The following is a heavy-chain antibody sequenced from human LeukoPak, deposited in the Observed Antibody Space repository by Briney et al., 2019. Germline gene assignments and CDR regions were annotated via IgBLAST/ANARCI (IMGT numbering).Heavy chain of an antibody. D-gene: IGHD5-12*01. CDR2: IRPSGGGT. CDR3: ASGGYDWDAYDY. V-gene: IGHV1-46*01. J-gene: IGHJ4*02. Sequence: ASVKVSCKASGNSNIHWVRQTPGQGPEWMGSIRPSGGGTSYAQKFQGRVTMTRDRSTSIVYMELSSLRSEDTAVYFCASGGYDWDAYDYWGQGTPVTVSS. CDR1: GNSN.